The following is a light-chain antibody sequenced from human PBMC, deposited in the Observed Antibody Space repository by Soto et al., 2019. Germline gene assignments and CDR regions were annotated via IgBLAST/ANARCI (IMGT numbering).Light chain of an antibody. CDR1: QSVSSRY. V-gene: IGKV3-20*01. CDR3: QQCGSSLWT. Sequence: ESVLTQSPDTLSLSPGERATLSCRASQSVSSRYLVWYQQKPGQAPRLLIYGASSRATGVPDRFSGSGSGTDFTLTISRLEPEDFAVYYCQQCGSSLWTFGQGTKVEIK. CDR2: GAS. J-gene: IGKJ1*01.